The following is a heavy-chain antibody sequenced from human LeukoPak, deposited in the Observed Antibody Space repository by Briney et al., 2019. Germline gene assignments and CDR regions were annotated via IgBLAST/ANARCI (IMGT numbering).Heavy chain of an antibody. CDR1: GYTFTSYY. CDR2: INPSSGAT. CDR3: ARATNFYYYYGMDV. J-gene: IGHJ6*02. V-gene: IGHV1-46*01. D-gene: IGHD1-26*01. Sequence: ASVQVSCKTSGYTFTSYYIHWVRQAPGQGPEWMGIINPSSGATNYAQKFQDRVTMTRDTSTSTVYMELSSQTSEDTAVYYCARATNFYYYYGMDVWGQGTTVTVSS.